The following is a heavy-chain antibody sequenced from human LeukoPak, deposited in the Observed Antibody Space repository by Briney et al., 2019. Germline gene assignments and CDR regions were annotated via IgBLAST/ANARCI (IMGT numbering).Heavy chain of an antibody. D-gene: IGHD6-19*01. CDR1: GGSISSGDYY. CDR2: IYYSGST. CDR3: ARDGRQWLASPYYFDY. V-gene: IGHV4-30-4*01. Sequence: PSETLSLTCTVSGGSISSGDYYWSWIRQPPGKGLEWIGYIYYSGSTYYNPSLKSRVTISVDTSKNQHSLKLSSVTAADTAVYYCARDGRQWLASPYYFDYWGQGTLVTVSS. J-gene: IGHJ4*02.